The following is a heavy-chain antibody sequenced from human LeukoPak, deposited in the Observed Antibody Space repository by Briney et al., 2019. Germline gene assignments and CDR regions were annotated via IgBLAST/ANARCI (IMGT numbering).Heavy chain of an antibody. CDR2: IRHDGNAK. CDR1: GFAFSDFW. D-gene: IGHD2-15*01. CDR3: ATSHDSAGND. J-gene: IGHJ4*02. Sequence: GGSLRLSCAATGFAFSDFWMSWVRQSPVKWLEWVANIRHDGNAKNYVPSVRGRFTFSRDNAKNSLYLQMNSLTVEDTAVYYCATSHDSAGNDWGQGTLVTVSS. V-gene: IGHV3-7*01.